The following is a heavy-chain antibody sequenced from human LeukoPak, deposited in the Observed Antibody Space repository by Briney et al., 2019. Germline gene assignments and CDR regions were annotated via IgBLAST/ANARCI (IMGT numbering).Heavy chain of an antibody. Sequence: SETMSLTCAVYGGSFSGYYWSCIRQPPGKGLEWIGEINHSGSTNYNPSLKSRVTISVDTSKNQFSLKLSSVTAADTAVYYCARGSDYYDSSGYYPPVLFDWGQGTLVTVSS. CDR3: ARGSDYYDSSGYYPPVLFD. CDR2: INHSGST. V-gene: IGHV4-34*01. D-gene: IGHD3-22*01. J-gene: IGHJ4*02. CDR1: GGSFSGYY.